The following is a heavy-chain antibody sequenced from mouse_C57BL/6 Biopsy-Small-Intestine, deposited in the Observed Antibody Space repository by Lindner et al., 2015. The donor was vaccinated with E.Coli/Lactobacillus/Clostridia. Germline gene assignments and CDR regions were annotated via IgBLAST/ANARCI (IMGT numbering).Heavy chain of an antibody. CDR3: ARGDSLDY. J-gene: IGHJ2*01. D-gene: IGHD3-3*01. CDR2: IFPGSGNT. V-gene: IGHV1-81*01. Sequence: VQLQESGAEPARPGASVKLSCKASGYTFTSYGMSWVRQRTGQGLEWIGEIFPGSGNTYYNEKVKGKATLTADKSSSTAYMELRSLTSEDSAVYYCARGDSLDYWGQGTTLTVSS. CDR1: GYTFTSYG.